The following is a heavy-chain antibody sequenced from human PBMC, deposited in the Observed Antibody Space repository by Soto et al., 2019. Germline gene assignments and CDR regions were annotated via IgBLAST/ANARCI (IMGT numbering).Heavy chain of an antibody. V-gene: IGHV2-70*01. CDR2: IDWDDDK. CDR1: GFSRSTSGMC. J-gene: IGHJ6*02. D-gene: IGHD6-6*01. CDR3: ARIRSSSGKVYYYYYYGMDV. Sequence: SVPTLVNPTQTLTLTCTVSGFSRSTSGMCVSWIRQPPGKALEWLALIDWDDDKYYSTSLKTRLTISKDTSKNQVVLTMTNMDPVDTATYYCARIRSSSGKVYYYYYYGMDVWGQGTTVTVSS.